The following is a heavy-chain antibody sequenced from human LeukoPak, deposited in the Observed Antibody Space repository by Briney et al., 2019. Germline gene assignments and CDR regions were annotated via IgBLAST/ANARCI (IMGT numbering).Heavy chain of an antibody. V-gene: IGHV3-53*01. J-gene: IGHJ4*02. CDR2: LYSGGTT. CDR1: GFTVSSDY. CDR3: ARDQPFDY. Sequence: GGSLRLSCAASGFTVSSDYMSWVRQAPGKGLEWVSVLYSGGTTYYADSVKGRFTISRDDSKDTLYLQMNSLRADDTAVYYCARDQPFDYWGQGTLVTVSS.